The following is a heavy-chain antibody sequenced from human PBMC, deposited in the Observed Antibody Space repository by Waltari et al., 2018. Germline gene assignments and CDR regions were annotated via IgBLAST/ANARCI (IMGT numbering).Heavy chain of an antibody. J-gene: IGHJ6*03. Sequence: QVQLVQSGAEVKKPGASVKVSCKASGYTFTGYYMHWVRQAPGQGIEWMGWIKPNSGGTNYAQKFQGRVTMTRDTSISTAYMELSRLRSDDTAVYYCARGSIVGATTYYSYMDVWGKGTTVTVSS. D-gene: IGHD1-26*01. CDR1: GYTFTGYY. V-gene: IGHV1-2*02. CDR2: IKPNSGGT. CDR3: ARGSIVGATTYYSYMDV.